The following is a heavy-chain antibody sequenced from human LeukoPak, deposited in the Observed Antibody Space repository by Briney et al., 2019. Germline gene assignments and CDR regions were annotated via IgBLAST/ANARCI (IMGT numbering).Heavy chain of an antibody. CDR2: ISYDGSNK. Sequence: PGGSLRLSCAASGFTFSSYGMHWVRQAPGKGLEWVAVISYDGSNKYYADSVKGRFTISRDNSKNTLYLQMNSLRAEDTAVYYCARCYTYGTTWFGGLDVWGQGTTVTVSS. V-gene: IGHV3-30*03. CDR3: ARCYTYGTTWFGGLDV. CDR1: GFTFSSYG. J-gene: IGHJ6*02. D-gene: IGHD3-10*01.